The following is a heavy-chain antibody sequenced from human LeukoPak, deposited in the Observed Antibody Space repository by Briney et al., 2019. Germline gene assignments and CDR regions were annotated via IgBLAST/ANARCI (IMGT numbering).Heavy chain of an antibody. CDR3: GRCLYNSGWPFDF. CDR1: GFTFSSYW. J-gene: IGHJ4*02. V-gene: IGHV3-7*03. Sequence: GGSLRLSCAASGFTFSSYWMSWVRQAPGKGLEWVANIKQDGSEKYYVDSVKGRFTISRDNAMDSLYLQMNSLRAEDTAVYYCGRCLYNSGWPFDFWGQGTLVTVSS. D-gene: IGHD6-25*01. CDR2: IKQDGSEK.